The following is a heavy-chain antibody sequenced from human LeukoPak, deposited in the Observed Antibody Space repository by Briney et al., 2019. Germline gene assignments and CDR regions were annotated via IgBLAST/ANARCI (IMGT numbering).Heavy chain of an antibody. Sequence: SETLSLTCTVSGDSINNYYWSWIRQPAGKGLEWIGRIYTSGSTNYNPSLKSRVTMSVDTSKNQFSLKLSSVTAADTAVYYCARVIDYYDSSGYSYYFDYWGQGTLVTASS. CDR1: GDSINNYY. CDR3: ARVIDYYDSSGYSYYFDY. V-gene: IGHV4-4*07. D-gene: IGHD3-22*01. CDR2: IYTSGST. J-gene: IGHJ4*02.